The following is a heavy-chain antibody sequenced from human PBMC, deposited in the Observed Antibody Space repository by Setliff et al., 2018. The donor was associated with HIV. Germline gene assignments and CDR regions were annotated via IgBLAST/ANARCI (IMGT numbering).Heavy chain of an antibody. J-gene: IGHJ3*02. CDR2: IIPILGIA. CDR3: ARGESTIFGRI. Sequence: SVKVSCKASRSTFNSHTISWVRQAPGQGLEWMGRIIPILGIANYEQKFQGRVTITADKSTSTAYMELSSLRSEDTAVYYCARGESTIFGRIWGQGTMVTVSS. CDR1: RSTFNSHT. D-gene: IGHD3-3*01. V-gene: IGHV1-69*02.